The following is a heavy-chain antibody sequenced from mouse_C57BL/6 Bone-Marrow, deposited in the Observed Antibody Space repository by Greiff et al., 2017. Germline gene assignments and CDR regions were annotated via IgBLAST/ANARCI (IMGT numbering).Heavy chain of an antibody. D-gene: IGHD6-5*01. V-gene: IGHV1-15*01. CDR2: IDPETGGT. Sequence: QVHVKQSGAELVRPGASVTLSCKASGYTFTDYEMDWMKQTHVHGLEWIGAIDPETGGTAYNQKFKGKAILTAEKSSSTAYMELRRLTSEYSAVYYCTRCSYASEAMDYGGQGTSVTVSS. CDR1: GYTFTDYE. CDR3: TRCSYASEAMDY. J-gene: IGHJ4*01.